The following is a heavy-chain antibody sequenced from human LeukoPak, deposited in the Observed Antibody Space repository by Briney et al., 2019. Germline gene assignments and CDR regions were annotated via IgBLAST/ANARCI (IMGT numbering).Heavy chain of an antibody. Sequence: SETLSLTCTVSGGSISSSSYYWGWIRQPPGKGLEWIGSIYYSGSTYYNPSLKSRVTISVDTSKNQFSLNLSSVTAAGTAVYYCARDDIYYYDSSGHFAYWGQGTLVTVS. J-gene: IGHJ4*02. CDR1: GGSISSSSYY. V-gene: IGHV4-39*07. D-gene: IGHD3-22*01. CDR3: ARDDIYYYDSSGHFAY. CDR2: IYYSGST.